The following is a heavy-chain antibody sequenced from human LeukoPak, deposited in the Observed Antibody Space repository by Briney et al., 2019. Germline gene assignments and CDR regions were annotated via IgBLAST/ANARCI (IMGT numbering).Heavy chain of an antibody. J-gene: IGHJ4*02. CDR2: IYYSGST. Sequence: SETLSLTCTVSGGSISSSSYYWGWIRQPPGKGLEWIGSIYYSGSTYYNPSLKSRVTISVDTSKNQFSLKLSSVTAADTAVYYCAREVNIAVAGNFDYRGQGTLVTVSS. D-gene: IGHD6-19*01. CDR1: GGSISSSSYY. CDR3: AREVNIAVAGNFDY. V-gene: IGHV4-39*02.